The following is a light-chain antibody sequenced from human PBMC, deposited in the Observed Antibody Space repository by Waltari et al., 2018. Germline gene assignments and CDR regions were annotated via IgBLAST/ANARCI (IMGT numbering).Light chain of an antibody. Sequence: DTQITQSPSSLSASIGDRVTITCRASQGLSDFLAWYQQKPGEVPKLLIYYVSTLQPGVPSRFSGSGAVTEFTLTISSLQPEDVATYYCQKYNSVPATFGQGTRLEIK. CDR2: YVS. V-gene: IGKV1-27*01. CDR1: QGLSDF. CDR3: QKYNSVPAT. J-gene: IGKJ5*01.